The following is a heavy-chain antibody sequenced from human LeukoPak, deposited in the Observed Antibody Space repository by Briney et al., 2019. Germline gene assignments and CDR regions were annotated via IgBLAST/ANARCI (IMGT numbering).Heavy chain of an antibody. CDR2: ISSSSSCI. V-gene: IGHV3-21*01. J-gene: IGHJ4*02. Sequence: PGGSLRLSCAASGFTFSSYSMNWVRQAPGKGLEWVSSISSSSSCIYYADSVKGRFTISRDNAKNSLYLQMNSLRAEDTAVYYCAGDPRGYSYALDYWGQGTLVTVSS. D-gene: IGHD5-18*01. CDR3: AGDPRGYSYALDY. CDR1: GFTFSSYS.